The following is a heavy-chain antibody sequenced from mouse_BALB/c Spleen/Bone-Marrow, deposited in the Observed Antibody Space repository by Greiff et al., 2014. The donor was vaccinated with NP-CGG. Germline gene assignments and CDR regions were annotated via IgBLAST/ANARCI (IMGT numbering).Heavy chain of an antibody. CDR2: IDPANGNT. J-gene: IGHJ3*01. V-gene: IGHV14-3*02. Sequence: VQLKQSGAELVKPGASVKLSCTASGFNIKDTYMHWVKQRPEQGLEWIGRIDPANGNTKYDPKLLGKATITADTSSNTAYLQLSSLTTDDTDVDYGAAYYYGSSYEFAFWGQGTLVTVSA. CDR1: GFNIKDTY. CDR3: AAYYYGSSYEFAF. D-gene: IGHD1-1*01.